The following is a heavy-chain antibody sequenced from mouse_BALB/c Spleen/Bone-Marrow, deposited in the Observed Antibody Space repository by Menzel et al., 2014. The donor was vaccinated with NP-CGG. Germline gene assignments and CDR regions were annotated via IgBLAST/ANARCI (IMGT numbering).Heavy chain of an antibody. V-gene: IGHV5-9-2*01. CDR3: ARHAYYDQTEVSFVY. CDR2: ISGDGRYT. J-gene: IGHJ3*01. Sequence: EVQGVESGGGLVKSGGSLKLSCAASGFSFSNYGMSWVRQTPEKRLEWVATISGDGRYTFYSGSVKGRFTISRDNAKNNLYLQLSSLRSEDTALYYCARHAYYDQTEVSFVYWGQGTLVTVSA. CDR1: GFSFSNYG. D-gene: IGHD2-4*01.